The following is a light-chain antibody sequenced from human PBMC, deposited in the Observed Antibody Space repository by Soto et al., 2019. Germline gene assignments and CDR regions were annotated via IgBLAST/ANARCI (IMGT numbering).Light chain of an antibody. CDR3: QAWDSTPV. V-gene: IGLV3-1*01. J-gene: IGLJ2*01. CDR1: KLGNKY. CDR2: EDN. Sequence: SYELTQPPSVSVSPGQTASITCSGDKLGNKYVCWYEQKPGQSPVLVIYEDNKRPSGIPERFSGAKSGNTATLTISGTRAMGGADYYCQAWDSTPVFGGGTKLPV.